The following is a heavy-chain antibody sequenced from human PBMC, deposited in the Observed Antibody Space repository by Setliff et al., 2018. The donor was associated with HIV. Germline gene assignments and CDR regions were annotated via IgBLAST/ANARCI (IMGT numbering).Heavy chain of an antibody. CDR2: IAYSGST. J-gene: IGHJ4*02. CDR1: GDSIKSSTYH. CDR3: ARDGMVRGSKAFGY. D-gene: IGHD3-10*01. Sequence: SETLSLTCNVSGDSIKSSTYHWGWIRQSSGKGLEWIGSIAYSGSTSYSPSLKSRVAISVDTSNNQFSLRLRSVTAADTAVYYCARDGMVRGSKAFGYWGQGTLVTVSS. V-gene: IGHV4-39*07.